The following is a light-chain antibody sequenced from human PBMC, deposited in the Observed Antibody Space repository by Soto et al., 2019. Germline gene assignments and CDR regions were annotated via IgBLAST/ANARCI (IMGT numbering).Light chain of an antibody. Sequence: DIQMTQSPSTLSASVGDRVTITCRASQSISSWLAWYQQKPGKAPKLLIYDASSLESGDPSRFSGSGSGTGFTLANSSLQPDDGATYYCQQYNSYWTFGQGTKVEIK. V-gene: IGKV1-5*01. CDR3: QQYNSYWT. CDR1: QSISSW. J-gene: IGKJ1*01. CDR2: DAS.